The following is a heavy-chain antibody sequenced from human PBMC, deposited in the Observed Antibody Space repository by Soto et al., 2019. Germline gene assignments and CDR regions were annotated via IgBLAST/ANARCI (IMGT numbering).Heavy chain of an antibody. CDR2: MSAGNGNT. CDR1: GTPITKYG. V-gene: IGHV1-3*01. J-gene: IGHJ4*02. CDR3: ARYWGAGRGNYFYN. D-gene: IGHD6-19*01. Sequence: GAPVKLSPKDSGTPITKYGIPLVPHAPGQGGEWRGWMSAGNGNTKDSQKCQGGVTITRDTSGSTGYVGRSSRRSEDTAVYYCARYWGAGRGNYFYNWGQGTLVTVSS.